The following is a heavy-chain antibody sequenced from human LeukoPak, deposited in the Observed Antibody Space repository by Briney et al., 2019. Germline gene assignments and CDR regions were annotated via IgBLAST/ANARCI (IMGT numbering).Heavy chain of an antibody. CDR2: IRSKANSYAT. CDR3: TRLKYYYDSSGYKNTYYFDY. V-gene: IGHV3-73*01. CDR1: GFTFSGSA. D-gene: IGHD3-22*01. Sequence: VGSLRLSCAASGFTFSGSAMHWVRQASGKGLEWVGRIRSKANSYATAYAASVKGRFTISRDDSKNTAYLQMNSLKTEDTAVYYCTRLKYYYDSSGYKNTYYFDYWGQGTLVTVSS. J-gene: IGHJ4*02.